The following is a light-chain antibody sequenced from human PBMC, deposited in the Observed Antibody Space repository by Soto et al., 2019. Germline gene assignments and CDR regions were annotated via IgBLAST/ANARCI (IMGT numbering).Light chain of an antibody. CDR2: GAS. J-gene: IGKJ4*01. CDR1: QSISST. CDR3: QQYNRWPLT. Sequence: EIVMTQSPATLSVSPGERATLSCRASQSISSTLAWYQQKPGQAPRLLISGASTRATGIPSRFSGSGSGTEFTLTISSLQAEDFAFYYCQQYNRWPLTFGGGTKVEI. V-gene: IGKV3-15*01.